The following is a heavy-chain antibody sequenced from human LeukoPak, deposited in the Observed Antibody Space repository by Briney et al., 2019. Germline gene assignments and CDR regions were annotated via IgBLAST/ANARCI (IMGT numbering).Heavy chain of an antibody. J-gene: IGHJ6*04. CDR2: ISSSGSTI. CDR3: ARSDYGASMMDV. CDR1: GFTFSSYE. V-gene: IGHV3-48*03. D-gene: IGHD4-17*01. Sequence: GGSLRLSCAASGFTFSSYEMNWVRQAPGKGLEWVSYISSSGSTIYYADSVKGRFTISRDNAKNSLYLQMNSLRAEDTAVYYCARSDYGASMMDVWGKGTTVTVSS.